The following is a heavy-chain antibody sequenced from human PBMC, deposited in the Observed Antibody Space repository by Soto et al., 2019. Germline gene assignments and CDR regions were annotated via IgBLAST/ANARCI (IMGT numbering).Heavy chain of an antibody. CDR3: VVEDLGMEV. V-gene: IGHV3-53*01. CDR1: GFTVSTNY. D-gene: IGHD2-15*01. CDR2: IYSNGNT. J-gene: IGHJ6*02. Sequence: PGGSLRLSCAASGFTVSTNYRTWVRQTPGKGLEWVSIIYSNGNTYYADSMRGRFTISRDNSKNTLYLQMNSLRVDDTAVYYCVVEDLGMEVWGQGTTVTVSS.